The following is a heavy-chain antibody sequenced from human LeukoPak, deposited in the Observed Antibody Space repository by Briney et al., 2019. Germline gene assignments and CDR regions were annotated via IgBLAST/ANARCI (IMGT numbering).Heavy chain of an antibody. V-gene: IGHV3-23*01. D-gene: IGHD6-19*01. CDR1: GFTFSSYA. CDR2: ITGRSDNT. J-gene: IGHJ4*02. Sequence: GESLRLSCAASGFTFSSYAMNWVRQAPGKGLEWVSAITGRSDNTYYADSVKGRFTISRDNSKNTLYLQMNSLRAEDTAVYYCAKGSAVADIYFDYWGQGTLVTVSS. CDR3: AKGSAVADIYFDY.